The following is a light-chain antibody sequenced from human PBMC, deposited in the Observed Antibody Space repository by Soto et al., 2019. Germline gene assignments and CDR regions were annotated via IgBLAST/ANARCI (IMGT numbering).Light chain of an antibody. J-gene: IGLJ3*02. CDR2: EVA. CDR3: SSHADSYNWV. V-gene: IGLV2-8*01. Sequence: QSALTQPPSASGSPGQSVTISCTGTNSDVGGYDYVSWYQQHPGKAPKLMIYEVAKRPSGVPDRFSGSKSGNTAPLTVSGLQAEDEADYYCSSHADSYNWVFGGGTKLTVL. CDR1: NSDVGGYDY.